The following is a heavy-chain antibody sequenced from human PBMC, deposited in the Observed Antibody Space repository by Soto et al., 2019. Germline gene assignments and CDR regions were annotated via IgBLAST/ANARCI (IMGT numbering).Heavy chain of an antibody. CDR1: EYTFTSSY. V-gene: IGHV1-46*01. Sequence: ASVKVSCKASEYTFTSSYIHWVRQAPGQGLEWMGIINPTGGSTTYAQKFQGRVSMTTDTSTSTAYMELSSLRSEDTAVYYCARLGFVDYGDYTTDYWGQGTLVTVSS. CDR3: ARLGFVDYGDYTTDY. D-gene: IGHD4-17*01. J-gene: IGHJ4*02. CDR2: INPTGGST.